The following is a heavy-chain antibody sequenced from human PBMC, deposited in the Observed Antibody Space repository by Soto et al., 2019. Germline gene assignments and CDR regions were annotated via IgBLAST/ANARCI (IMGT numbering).Heavy chain of an antibody. CDR2: LDPEDGET. Sequence: QVPLVQSGAEVKKPGASVKVSCKVSGYTLTELSMHWVRQAPGKGLERMGGLDPEDGETIYAQKFQGRVTMTEDTSTDTASIERSSLRPEDTAVYYCATGPRPRVLRYFDWWDYWGQGTLVTVSS. J-gene: IGHJ4*02. CDR3: ATGPRPRVLRYFDWWDY. D-gene: IGHD3-9*01. CDR1: GYTLTELS. V-gene: IGHV1-24*01.